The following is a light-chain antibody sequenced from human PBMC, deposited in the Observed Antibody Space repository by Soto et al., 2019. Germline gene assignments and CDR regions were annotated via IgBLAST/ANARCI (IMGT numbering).Light chain of an antibody. CDR1: QGISSY. V-gene: IGKV1-9*01. CDR2: GAT. J-gene: IGKJ4*01. CDR3: QQLNGYPLT. Sequence: IQLTQSPSSLSASVGDRVTITCRASQGISSYLAWYQQKPGKAPQLLIYGATTLQSGVPSRFSGSGSGTDFTLTISSLQPEDFATYYCQQLNGYPLTFGGGTKVDIK.